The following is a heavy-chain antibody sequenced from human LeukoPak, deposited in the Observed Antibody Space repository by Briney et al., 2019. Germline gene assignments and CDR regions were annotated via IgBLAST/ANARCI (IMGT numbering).Heavy chain of an antibody. J-gene: IGHJ4*02. V-gene: IGHV3-7*01. D-gene: IGHD1-14*01. CDR1: GFTFDSYW. Sequence: PGGSLRLSYAASGFTFDSYWMSWVRQAPGKGLELVTNIKQDRNEKYYVDSVKGRFTIYRDNAENSLYLQMNNLRAEDTAVYYCTRDPLTQNDYWGQGTLVTVSS. CDR3: TRDPLTQNDY. CDR2: IKQDRNEK.